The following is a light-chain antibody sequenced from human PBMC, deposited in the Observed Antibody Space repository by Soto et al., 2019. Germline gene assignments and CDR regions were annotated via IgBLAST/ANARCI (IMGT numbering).Light chain of an antibody. CDR2: DVS. V-gene: IGLV2-11*01. CDR3: CSYAGSYTFV. Sequence: SVLTKPRSVSGSPGQSVTISCTGTSSDVGGYNYVSWYQQHPGKAPKLMIYDVSKRPSGVPDRFSGSKSGNTASLTISGLQAEDEADYYCCSYAGSYTFVFGGGTKVTVL. J-gene: IGLJ2*01. CDR1: SSDVGGYNY.